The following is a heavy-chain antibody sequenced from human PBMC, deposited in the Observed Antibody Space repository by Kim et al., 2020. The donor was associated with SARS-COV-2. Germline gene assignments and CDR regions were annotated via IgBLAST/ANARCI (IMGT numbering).Heavy chain of an antibody. V-gene: IGHV3-23*01. CDR2: ISGIGGST. CDR1: GFTFSSYA. J-gene: IGHJ4*02. D-gene: IGHD6-13*01. Sequence: GGSLRLSCAASGFTFSSYAMSWVRQAPGKGLEWVSAISGIGGSTYYADSVKGRFTISRDNSKNTLYLQMNSLRAEDTAVYYCAKVAVSSWYASLDYWGQGTLVTVSS. CDR3: AKVAVSSWYASLDY.